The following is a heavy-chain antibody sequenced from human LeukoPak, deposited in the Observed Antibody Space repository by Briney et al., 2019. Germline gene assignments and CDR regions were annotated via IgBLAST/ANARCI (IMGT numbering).Heavy chain of an antibody. CDR2: ISGSSSYI. V-gene: IGHV3-21*01. Sequence: GGSLRLSCAASGFTFSSYSMNWVRQAPGKGLEWVSSISGSSSYIYYADSVKGRFTISRDNAKNSLYLQMNSLRAEDTAVYYCAREDSEAFDIWGQGTMVTVSS. CDR1: GFTFSSYS. CDR3: AREDSEAFDI. J-gene: IGHJ3*02. D-gene: IGHD2-15*01.